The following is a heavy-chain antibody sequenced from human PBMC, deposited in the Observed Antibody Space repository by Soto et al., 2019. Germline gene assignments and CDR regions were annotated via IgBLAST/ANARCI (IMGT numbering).Heavy chain of an antibody. J-gene: IGHJ6*02. CDR3: AKDRGSGSFYIEGMDV. V-gene: IGHV3-30*18. Sequence: QVQLVESGGGVVQPGRSLRLSCAASGFTFSTYGMHWVRQAPGKGLEWVAVISYDGSNKYYADSVKRRFTISRDNSKNTLYLQMNSLRAEDTAVYYCAKDRGSGSFYIEGMDVWGQGATVTVSS. CDR1: GFTFSTYG. D-gene: IGHD3-10*01. CDR2: ISYDGSNK.